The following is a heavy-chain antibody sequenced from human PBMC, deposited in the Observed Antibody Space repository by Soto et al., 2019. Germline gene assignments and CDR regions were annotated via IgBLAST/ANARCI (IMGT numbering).Heavy chain of an antibody. CDR3: AKDRGGYSSSVDY. CDR2: IKSKTDGGTT. D-gene: IGHD6-13*01. J-gene: IGHJ4*02. Sequence: GGSLRLSCAASGFTFSNAWMSWVRQAPGKGLEWVGRIKSKTDGGTTDYAAPVKGRFTISRDDSKNTLYLQMNSLKTEDTAVYYCAKDRGGYSSSVDYWGQGTLVTVSS. CDR1: GFTFSNAW. V-gene: IGHV3-15*01.